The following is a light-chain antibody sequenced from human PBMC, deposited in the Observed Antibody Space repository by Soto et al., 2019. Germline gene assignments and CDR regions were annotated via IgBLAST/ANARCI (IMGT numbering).Light chain of an antibody. CDR2: GAS. V-gene: IGKV3-15*01. CDR1: QSVSSN. J-gene: IGKJ1*01. CDR3: QQYNNWPPTWT. Sequence: EIVMTQSPATLSVSPCERATLSSSASQSVSSNLAWYQQKPGQAPRLLIYGASTRATGIPARFSGSGSGTEFTLTISSLQSEDFAVYYCQQYNNWPPTWTFGQGTKVDIK.